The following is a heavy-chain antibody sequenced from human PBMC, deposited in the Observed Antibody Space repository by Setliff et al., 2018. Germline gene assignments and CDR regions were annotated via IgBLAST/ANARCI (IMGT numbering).Heavy chain of an antibody. CDR3: ARLTPETDFDY. Sequence: PGESLKISCKGSGYTFTNYWIGWVRQMPWKGLEWMGAIYPGDSETRHSPSFQGQVTISADKSISTVYLQWSSLKASDTAIYYCARLTPETDFDYWGPGTLVTVSS. CDR1: GYTFTNYW. CDR2: IYPGDSET. V-gene: IGHV5-51*01. J-gene: IGHJ4*02. D-gene: IGHD2-15*01.